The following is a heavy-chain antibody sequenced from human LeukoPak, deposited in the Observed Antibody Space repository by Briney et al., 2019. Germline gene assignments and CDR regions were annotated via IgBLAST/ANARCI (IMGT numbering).Heavy chain of an antibody. D-gene: IGHD3-10*01. Sequence: ASVKVSCKASGYTFINYGISWVRQAPGQGLEWMGWISAYNGDTNYAQKVQGRVNITTETSTSTVYMELRSLRSDDTAVYYCARHYDAGKDDAFHIWGQGTMVTVSS. CDR2: ISAYNGDT. V-gene: IGHV1-18*01. CDR1: GYTFINYG. CDR3: ARHYDAGKDDAFHI. J-gene: IGHJ3*02.